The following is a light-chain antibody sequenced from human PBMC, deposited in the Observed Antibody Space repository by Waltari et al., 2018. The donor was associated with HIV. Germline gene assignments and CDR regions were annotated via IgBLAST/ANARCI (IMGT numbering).Light chain of an antibody. CDR2: LGS. V-gene: IGKV2-28*01. CDR1: QSRLHSSGFYY. J-gene: IGKJ4*01. CDR3: MQSLQIPPT. Sequence: DIVLTQSPLSLPVIPGEPASLSCRSSQSRLHSSGFYYLDWYLQKPGQSPQLLIYLGSHRASGVSDRFSGGGSGTHFTLNVTRVEADDVGIYFCMQSLQIPPTFGGGTKV.